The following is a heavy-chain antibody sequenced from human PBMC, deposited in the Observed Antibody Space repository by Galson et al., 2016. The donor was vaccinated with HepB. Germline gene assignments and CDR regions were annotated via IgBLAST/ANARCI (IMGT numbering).Heavy chain of an antibody. Sequence: SLRLSCAASGFTFSSYGLHWVRQAPGKGLEWVAVISSDGSDKLYVDSVKGRFTISRDNSKNTLYLQMNSLRAEDTAVYYCARDVHHNYASGSTLDSWGQGALVTVSS. CDR2: ISSDGSDK. CDR3: ARDVHHNYASGSTLDS. D-gene: IGHD3-10*01. J-gene: IGHJ4*02. CDR1: GFTFSSYG. V-gene: IGHV3-30*03.